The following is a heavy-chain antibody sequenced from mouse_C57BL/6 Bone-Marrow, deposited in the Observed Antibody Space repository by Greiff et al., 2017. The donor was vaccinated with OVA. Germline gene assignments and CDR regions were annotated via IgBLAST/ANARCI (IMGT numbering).Heavy chain of an antibody. V-gene: IGHV8-12*01. J-gene: IGHJ3*01. CDR1: GFSLSTSGMG. D-gene: IGHD2-2*01. CDR3: ARRGYGYDVDFAY. CDR2: IYWDDDK. Sequence: QVQLKESGPGILQSSQTLSLTCSFSGFSLSTSGMGVSWIRQPSGKGLEWLAHIYWDDDKRYNPSLKSRLTISKDTSRNQVFLKITSVDTADTATYYCARRGYGYDVDFAYWGQGTLVTVSA.